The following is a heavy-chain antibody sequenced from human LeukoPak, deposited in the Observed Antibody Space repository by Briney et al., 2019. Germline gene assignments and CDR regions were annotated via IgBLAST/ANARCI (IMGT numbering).Heavy chain of an antibody. Sequence: GGSLRLSCAASGFSFISYGMHWVRQAPGKGLEWVGAISDDGRRKDYADSVKGRFTISRDNSRDTLYLQMNSLRAEDTAVYYCAKRPSDYGDYVSYFDYWGQGTLVTVSS. CDR2: ISDDGRRK. CDR3: AKRPSDYGDYVSYFDY. V-gene: IGHV3-30*18. CDR1: GFSFISYG. J-gene: IGHJ4*02. D-gene: IGHD4-17*01.